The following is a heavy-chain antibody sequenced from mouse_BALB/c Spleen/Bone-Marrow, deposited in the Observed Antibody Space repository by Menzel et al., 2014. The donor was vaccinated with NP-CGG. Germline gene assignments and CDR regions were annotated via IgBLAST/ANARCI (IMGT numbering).Heavy chain of an antibody. Sequence: VQLQQSGPELVRPGVSVKISCKGSGYTFTDYAMHWVEQSHAKSLEWIGVISTYSGNTNYNQKFKGKAAMTVDKSSSTAYMELARLTSEDSAIYYCARGIYYDSTWFAYWGQGTLVTVSA. J-gene: IGHJ3*01. D-gene: IGHD2-4*01. CDR2: ISTYSGNT. V-gene: IGHV1-67*01. CDR1: GYTFTDYA. CDR3: ARGIYYDSTWFAY.